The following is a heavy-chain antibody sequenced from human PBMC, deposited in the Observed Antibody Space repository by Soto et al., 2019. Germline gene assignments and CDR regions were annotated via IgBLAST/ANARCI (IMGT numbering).Heavy chain of an antibody. CDR1: GGSISSYY. CDR3: ARNQYTPTLVVVINNGLDV. V-gene: IGHV4-4*07. J-gene: IGHJ6*02. D-gene: IGHD2-15*01. CDR2: IYTSGST. Sequence: PSETLSLTCTVSGGSISSYYWSWIRQTAGKGLEWIGHIYTSGSTNYNPSLKSRVMMSVDTYKNQFYLKLSSVTAADTAVYYCARNQYTPTLVVVINNGLDVWGQGTTVT.